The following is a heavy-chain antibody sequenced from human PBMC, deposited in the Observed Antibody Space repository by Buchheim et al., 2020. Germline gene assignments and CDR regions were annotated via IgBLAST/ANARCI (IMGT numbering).Heavy chain of an antibody. Sequence: EVHLVESGGGLVQPGGSLRLSCVVSGSTFNTNRMSWIRQAPGKGLEWVAGTNPDGSENYYVDSLKGRFTVSRDNAKNSLFLQVNSLTPEDTAIYYCATQGHYNFDNWGQGTL. CDR1: GSTFNTNR. CDR3: ATQGHYNFDN. V-gene: IGHV3-7*01. CDR2: TNPDGSEN. J-gene: IGHJ4*02. D-gene: IGHD3-10*01.